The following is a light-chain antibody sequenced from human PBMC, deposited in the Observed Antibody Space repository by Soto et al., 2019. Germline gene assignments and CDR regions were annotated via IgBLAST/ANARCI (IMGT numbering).Light chain of an antibody. CDR2: EVS. CDR3: SSYTSSTTLYV. Sequence: QSVLTQTASVSGSPGQSITISCTGTSSDVGGYKYVSWYQQHPGTAPKLMIHEVSNRPSGVSNRFSGSKSGNTASLTISGLQAEDEADYYCSSYTSSTTLYVFGTGTQLTVL. V-gene: IGLV2-14*01. J-gene: IGLJ1*01. CDR1: SSDVGGYKY.